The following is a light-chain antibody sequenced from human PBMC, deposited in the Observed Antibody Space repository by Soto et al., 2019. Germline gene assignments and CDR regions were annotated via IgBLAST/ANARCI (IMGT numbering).Light chain of an antibody. CDR3: CSYVGATTSV. CDR1: SSTVGGLNV. Sequence: LTQPASVSGSPGQSITISCTGTSSTVGGLNVVSWYQQHPGKAPRVIIYEGIKRPSGVSNRFSGSNSGSTASLTISGLQAEDEADYYCCSYVGATTSVFGTGTKV. V-gene: IGLV2-23*01. J-gene: IGLJ1*01. CDR2: EGI.